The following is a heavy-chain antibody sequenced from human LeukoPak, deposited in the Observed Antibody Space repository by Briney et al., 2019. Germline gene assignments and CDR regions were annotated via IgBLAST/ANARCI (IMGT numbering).Heavy chain of an antibody. CDR3: GSEPDYVDGED. D-gene: IGHD4/OR15-4a*01. J-gene: IGHJ4*02. Sequence: GGSLRLSCAASGFTFSSYAMSWVRQAPGKGLEWVSAIGGSDGSTYYADSVKGRFTISRDNSKNTLYLQMNNLRAEDTAVYYCGSEPDYVDGEDWGQGTLVTVSS. CDR2: IGGSDGST. CDR1: GFTFSSYA. V-gene: IGHV3-23*01.